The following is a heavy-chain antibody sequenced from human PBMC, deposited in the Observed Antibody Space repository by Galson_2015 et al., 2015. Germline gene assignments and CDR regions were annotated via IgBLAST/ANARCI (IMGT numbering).Heavy chain of an antibody. CDR3: AKDNGSMVRGVIDY. CDR1: GFTFDDYA. D-gene: IGHD3-10*01. Sequence: SLRLSCAASGFTFDDYAMHWVRQAPGKGLEWVSGISWNSGSIGYADSVKGRFTISRDNAKNSLYLQMNSLRAEDTALYYCAKDNGSMVRGVIDYWGQGTLVTVSS. J-gene: IGHJ4*02. V-gene: IGHV3-9*01. CDR2: ISWNSGSI.